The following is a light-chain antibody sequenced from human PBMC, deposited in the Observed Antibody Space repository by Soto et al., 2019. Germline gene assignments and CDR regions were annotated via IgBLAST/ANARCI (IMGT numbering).Light chain of an antibody. V-gene: IGKV3-11*01. Sequence: EIVLTQSPATLSLSPGERATLSCRASQSISSHLAWYQQKPGQAPRLLMYDASNRATGIPARFSGSGSGTDFTLTISSLEPEDFAVYYCQQRSNWPLTFGVGTKVEIK. CDR3: QQRSNWPLT. CDR2: DAS. CDR1: QSISSH. J-gene: IGKJ4*01.